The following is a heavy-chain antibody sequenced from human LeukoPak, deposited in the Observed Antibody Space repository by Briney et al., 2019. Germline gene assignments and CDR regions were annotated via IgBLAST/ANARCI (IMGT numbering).Heavy chain of an antibody. D-gene: IGHD3-10*01. CDR2: IYHSGST. Sequence: SETLSLTCTVSGYSISSGYYWGWIRQPPGKGLEWIGSIYHSGSTYYNPSLKSRVTISVDTSKNQFSLKLSSVTAADTAVYYCARVDSSGINWFDPWGQGTLVTVSS. V-gene: IGHV4-38-2*02. CDR3: ARVDSSGINWFDP. J-gene: IGHJ5*02. CDR1: GYSISSGYY.